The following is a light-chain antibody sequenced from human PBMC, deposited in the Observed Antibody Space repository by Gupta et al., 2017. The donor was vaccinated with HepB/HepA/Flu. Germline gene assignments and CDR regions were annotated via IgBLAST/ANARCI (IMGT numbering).Light chain of an antibody. CDR2: ANN. Sequence: SVLTQPPSVSGAPGQRVNISCTGSSSNIGTHFDVHWYQQLPGTAPKVLIYANNNRPSGVPDRFSGSKSGTSASLAITGLQAEDEADYYCQSYDSRLSSYVFGTGTKVTVL. CDR1: SSNIGTHFD. J-gene: IGLJ1*01. V-gene: IGLV1-40*01. CDR3: QSYDSRLSSYV.